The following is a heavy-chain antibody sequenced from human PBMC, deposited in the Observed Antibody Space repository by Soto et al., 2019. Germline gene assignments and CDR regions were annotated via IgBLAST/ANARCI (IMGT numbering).Heavy chain of an antibody. J-gene: IGHJ3*02. D-gene: IGHD6-13*01. Sequence: QVQLVQSGAEVKKPGSSVKVSRKASGGTFSTYPIIWVRQAPGQGLEWMGRILPMLDITNSAQRFQGRVTITADKSTSTAYLELSSLRSEDTAVYYCTLGSWSAETFDIWGRATMVTVSS. CDR1: GGTFSTYP. CDR3: TLGSWSAETFDI. V-gene: IGHV1-69*02. CDR2: ILPMLDIT.